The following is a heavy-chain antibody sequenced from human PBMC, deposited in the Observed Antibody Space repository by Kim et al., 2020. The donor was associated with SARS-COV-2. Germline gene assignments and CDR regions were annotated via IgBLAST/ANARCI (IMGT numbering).Heavy chain of an antibody. Sequence: ASVKVSCKASGYTFINYDINWVRQATGQGLEWMGWMNPYSGNTGYAQKLQGRVTMTRNTSINTAYMELSSLGSEDTAVYYCARASTAYNSGNWGNWFDPWDHGTRLPVS. V-gene: IGHV1-8*01. D-gene: IGHD1-20*01. CDR3: ARASTAYNSGNWGNWFDP. CDR1: GYTFINYD. J-gene: IGHJ5*02. CDR2: MNPYSGNT.